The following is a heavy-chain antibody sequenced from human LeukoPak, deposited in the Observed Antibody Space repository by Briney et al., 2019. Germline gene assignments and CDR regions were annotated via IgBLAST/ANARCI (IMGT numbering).Heavy chain of an antibody. V-gene: IGHV4-39*01. Sequence: PSETLSLTCTVSGGSISSSGYYWGWIRQPPGKGLEWIGSFYYTGSTFYNPSLKSRVTISVDTSKNQFSLKLSSVTAADTAVYYCARQDSSSWYSWFDPWGQGTLVTVSS. CDR3: ARQDSSSWYSWFDP. J-gene: IGHJ5*02. CDR1: GGSISSSGYY. D-gene: IGHD6-13*01. CDR2: FYYTGST.